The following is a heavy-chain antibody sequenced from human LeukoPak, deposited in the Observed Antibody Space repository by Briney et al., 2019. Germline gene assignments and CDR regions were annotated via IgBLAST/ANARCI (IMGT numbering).Heavy chain of an antibody. CDR1: GGSISSSSYY. CDR2: IYYSGST. V-gene: IGHV4-39*01. CDR3: ARQVVRGSGWFFDL. J-gene: IGHJ2*01. D-gene: IGHD2-15*01. Sequence: SETLSLTCTVSGGSISSSSYYWGWIRQPPGKGLEWVGSIYYSGSTYYNPSLKSRVTISVDTSKNQFSLKLSSVTAADTAVYYCARQVVRGSGWFFDLWGRGTLVTVSS.